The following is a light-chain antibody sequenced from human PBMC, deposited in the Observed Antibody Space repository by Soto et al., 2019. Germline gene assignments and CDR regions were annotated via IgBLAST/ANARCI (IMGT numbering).Light chain of an antibody. V-gene: IGKV3-20*01. CDR1: QSVGSTF. CDR3: GQFVSSPPRT. CDR2: GVS. Sequence: EIVLTQSPGTLSLSPGERATLSCRASQSVGSTFLAWYQQKPGQAPRLLIYGVSTRATGIPDWFSGSWSGTDFTLSISRLEPEDFAVYYCGQFVSSPPRTFGQGTKVEIK. J-gene: IGKJ1*01.